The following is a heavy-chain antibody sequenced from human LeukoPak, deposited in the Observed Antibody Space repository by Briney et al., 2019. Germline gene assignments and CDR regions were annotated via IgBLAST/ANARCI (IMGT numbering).Heavy chain of an antibody. D-gene: IGHD3-22*01. V-gene: IGHV4-31*03. CDR1: GGSISSGGYY. CDR2: IYYSGST. Sequence: SETLSLTCTVSGGSISSGGYYWSWIRQHPGKGVEWIGYIYYSGSTYYNPSLKSRVTIAVDTSKNQFSLKLSSVTAAHTAVYYCARQDSSGYYQFDYRGQETLVTVPS. J-gene: IGHJ4*02. CDR3: ARQDSSGYYQFDY.